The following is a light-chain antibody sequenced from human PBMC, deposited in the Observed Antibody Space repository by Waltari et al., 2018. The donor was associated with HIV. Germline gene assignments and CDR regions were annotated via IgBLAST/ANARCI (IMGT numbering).Light chain of an antibody. V-gene: IGLV3-25*03. J-gene: IGLJ2*01. CDR1: ALPKQY. CDR3: QSADSSGTDLI. Sequence: SYELTQPPSVSVSPGQTARITCSGDALPKQYAYWYQQKAGQAPVLVISNDSERPSGIPERFSGSSSGTTVTLTISGVQAEDEADYNCQSADSSGTDLIFGGGTKLTVL. CDR2: NDS.